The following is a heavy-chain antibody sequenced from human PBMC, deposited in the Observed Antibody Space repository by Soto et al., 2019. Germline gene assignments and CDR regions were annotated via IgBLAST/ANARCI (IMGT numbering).Heavy chain of an antibody. CDR3: ARLAYCDGDCYRAWYFDL. CDR2: MYHGGNT. V-gene: IGHV4-59*01. CDR1: GGSISSYY. D-gene: IGHD2-21*02. Sequence: QVQLQESGPGLVKPSETLSLTCTASGGSISSYYLRWIRQTPGQGLEYIASMYHGGNTNYNPSLKSTVGVSVDMSENQFSLNLRSVTTADTAVYYCARLAYCDGDCYRAWYFDLWGRGTLVTVSS. J-gene: IGHJ2*01.